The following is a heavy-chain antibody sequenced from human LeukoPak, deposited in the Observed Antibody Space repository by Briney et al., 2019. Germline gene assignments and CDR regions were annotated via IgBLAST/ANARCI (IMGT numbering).Heavy chain of an antibody. CDR2: IIPIFGTA. Sequence: SVKVSCKASGGTFSSYAISWVRQAPGQGLEWMGGIIPIFGTANYAQKFQGRVTITADESTSTAYMELSSLRSGDTAVYYCARALGYCSSTSCYQGYYWGQGTLVTVSS. V-gene: IGHV1-69*01. J-gene: IGHJ4*02. CDR1: GGTFSSYA. CDR3: ARALGYCSSTSCYQGYY. D-gene: IGHD2-2*01.